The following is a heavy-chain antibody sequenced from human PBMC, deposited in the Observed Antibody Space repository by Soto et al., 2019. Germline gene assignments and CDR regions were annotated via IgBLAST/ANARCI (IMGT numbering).Heavy chain of an antibody. CDR1: GGSISSYY. J-gene: IGHJ4*02. D-gene: IGHD2-15*01. CDR2: IYYSGST. V-gene: IGHV4-59*08. CDR3: ARRGGRSFDY. Sequence: QVQLQESGPGLVKPSETLPLTCTVSGGSISSYYWSWIRQPPGKGLEWIGYIYYSGSTNYNPSLKSRVTISVDTSKNQFSLKLSSVTAADTAVYYCARRGGRSFDYWGQGTLVTVSS.